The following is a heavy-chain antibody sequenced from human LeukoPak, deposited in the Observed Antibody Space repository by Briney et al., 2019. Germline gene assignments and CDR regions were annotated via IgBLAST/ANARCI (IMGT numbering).Heavy chain of an antibody. CDR3: AGEAYSGYGAPDY. Sequence: SETLSLTCAVSGGSISSGGYSWSWIRQPPGKGLEWIGYIYHSGSTYYNPSLKSRVTISVDRSKNQFSLKLSSVTAADTAVYYCAGEAYSGYGAPDYWGQGTLVTVSS. V-gene: IGHV4-30-2*01. D-gene: IGHD5-12*01. CDR1: GGSISSGGYS. J-gene: IGHJ4*02. CDR2: IYHSGST.